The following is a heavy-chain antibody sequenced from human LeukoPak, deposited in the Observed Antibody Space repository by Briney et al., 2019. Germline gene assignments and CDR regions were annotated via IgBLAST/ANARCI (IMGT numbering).Heavy chain of an antibody. Sequence: ASVKVSCKASGYTFTNYGISWVRQAPGQGLEWMGWISAYNGNTNYAQKFQGRVTMTTDTSTSTAYMELRRLRSDDTAVYYCSRGPHWDPHFDFWGQGTLVTVSS. D-gene: IGHD7-27*01. CDR1: GYTFTNYG. V-gene: IGHV1-18*01. CDR2: ISAYNGNT. CDR3: SRGPHWDPHFDF. J-gene: IGHJ4*02.